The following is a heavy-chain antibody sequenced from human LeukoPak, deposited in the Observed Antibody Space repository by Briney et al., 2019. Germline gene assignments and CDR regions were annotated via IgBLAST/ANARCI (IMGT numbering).Heavy chain of an antibody. CDR2: IYYSGST. D-gene: IGHD6-19*01. CDR3: ARIKEQWLVQNAFDI. J-gene: IGHJ3*02. Sequence: PSETLSLTCTVSDGSISSYYWSWIRQPPGKGLEWIGYIYYSGSTNYNPSLKSRVTISVDTSKNQFSLKLSSVTAADTAVYYCARIKEQWLVQNAFDIWGQGTMVTVSS. CDR1: DGSISSYY. V-gene: IGHV4-59*08.